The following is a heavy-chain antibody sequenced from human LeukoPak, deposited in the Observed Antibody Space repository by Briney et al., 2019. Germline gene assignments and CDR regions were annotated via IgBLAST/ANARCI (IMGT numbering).Heavy chain of an antibody. CDR2: ISAYNGNT. V-gene: IGHV1-18*01. CDR1: GYTFTSYG. D-gene: IGHD3-10*01. J-gene: IGHJ5*02. CDR3: ARDNSVRDQAWWFNP. Sequence: ASVKVSCKASGYTFTSYGISWVRQAPGQGLEWMGWISAYNGNTNYAQKLQGRVTMTTDTSTSTDYLELSSLRSEDTAVYYCARDNSVRDQAWWFNPWGQGTLVTVSS.